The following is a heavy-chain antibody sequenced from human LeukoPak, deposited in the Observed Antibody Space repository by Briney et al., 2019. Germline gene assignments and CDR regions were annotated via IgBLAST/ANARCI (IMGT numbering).Heavy chain of an antibody. CDR2: IYPGDSDT. Sequence: EESLKISCKGSGYSFTSYWIGWVRQMPGKDLEWMGIIYPGDSDTRYSPSFQGQVTISADKSISTAYLQWSSLKASDTAMYYCARSNGVYDILTGYYPWGQGTLVTVSS. CDR3: ARSNGVYDILTGYYP. CDR1: GYSFTSYW. J-gene: IGHJ5*02. V-gene: IGHV5-51*01. D-gene: IGHD3-9*01.